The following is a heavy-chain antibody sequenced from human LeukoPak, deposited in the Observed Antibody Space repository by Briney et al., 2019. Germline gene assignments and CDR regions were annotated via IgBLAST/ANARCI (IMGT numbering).Heavy chain of an antibody. V-gene: IGHV4-59*01. J-gene: IGHJ6*03. Sequence: PSETLSFTCTVSGGSISSYYWSWIRQPPGKGLEYIGHVHDSGSTNYNPSLKSRVTISIDTSKNQFSLKLSSVAAADTAVYYCARVGSYCMDVWGKGSTVTVSS. CDR1: GGSISSYY. CDR3: ARVGSYCMDV. CDR2: VHDSGST. D-gene: IGHD1-26*01.